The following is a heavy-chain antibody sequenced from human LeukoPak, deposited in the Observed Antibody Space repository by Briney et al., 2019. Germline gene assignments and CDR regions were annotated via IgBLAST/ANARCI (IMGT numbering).Heavy chain of an antibody. CDR3: ARGRDYSSSWYYFDY. J-gene: IGHJ4*02. V-gene: IGHV4-38-2*02. CDR1: GGSISSGYY. Sequence: PSETLSLTCTVSGGSISSGYYWGWIRQPPGKGLEWIGSIYHSGSTYYNPSLKSRVTISVDTSKNQFSLKLSSVTAADTAVYYCARGRDYSSSWYYFDYWGQGTLVTVSS. CDR2: IYHSGST. D-gene: IGHD6-13*01.